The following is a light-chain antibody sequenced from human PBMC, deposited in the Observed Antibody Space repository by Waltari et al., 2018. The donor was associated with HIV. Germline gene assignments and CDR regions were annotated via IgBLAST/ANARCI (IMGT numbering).Light chain of an antibody. Sequence: QSALTQSRSVSGSPGQSITISCTGTSKDVGAYNYVSWYQQHPGRAPKLLIYDLNRRPSGVPDRFSGSKSGNTASRSISGLQAEDEADYYCCSSAGRDIFVFGTGTKVTVL. CDR3: CSSAGRDIFV. CDR2: DLN. J-gene: IGLJ1*01. V-gene: IGLV2-11*01. CDR1: SKDVGAYNY.